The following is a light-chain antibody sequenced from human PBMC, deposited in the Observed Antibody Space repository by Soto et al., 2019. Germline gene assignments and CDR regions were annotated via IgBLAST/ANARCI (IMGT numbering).Light chain of an antibody. Sequence: EIVLTQSPDTLSLSPGDRATLSCSASQSISSYLAWYQQKPGQSPRLLIYDASNRATGIPARFSGSGSGTDFTLTISSLEPEDFAVYYCQQRSDWPPITFGQGTRLEI. CDR3: QQRSDWPPIT. V-gene: IGKV3-11*01. J-gene: IGKJ5*01. CDR2: DAS. CDR1: QSISSY.